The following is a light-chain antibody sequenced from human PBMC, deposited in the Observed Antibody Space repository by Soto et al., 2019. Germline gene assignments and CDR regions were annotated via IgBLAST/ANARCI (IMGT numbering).Light chain of an antibody. CDR3: SSYTSSSTWV. J-gene: IGLJ3*02. CDR2: EVS. V-gene: IGLV2-14*01. CDR1: SSDVGGYNY. Sequence: QSALTQPASVSGSPGQSITISCTGTSSDVGGYNYVSWYQHHPGKAHKLMIYEVSNRPSGVSNRFSGSKSGNTASLTISGLQAEDEADYYCSSYTSSSTWVFGGGTKVTVL.